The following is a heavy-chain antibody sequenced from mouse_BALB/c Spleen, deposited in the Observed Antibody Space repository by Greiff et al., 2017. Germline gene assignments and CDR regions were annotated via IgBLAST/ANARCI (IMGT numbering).Heavy chain of an antibody. CDR2: IWAGGST. CDR1: GFSLTSYG. Sequence: VNVVESGPGLVAPSQSLSITCTVSGFSLTSYGVHWVRQPPGKGLEWLGVIWAGGSTNYNSALMSRLSISKDNSKSQVFLKMNSLQTDDTAMYYCARDRGWFAYWGQGTLVTVSA. V-gene: IGHV2-9*02. CDR3: ARDRGWFAY. J-gene: IGHJ3*01.